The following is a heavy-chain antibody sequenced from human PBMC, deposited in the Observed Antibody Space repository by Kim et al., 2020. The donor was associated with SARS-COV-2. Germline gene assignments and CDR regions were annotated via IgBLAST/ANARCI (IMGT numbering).Heavy chain of an antibody. CDR3: ARGRRGRAPVNFDY. CDR1: GGSFSGYY. J-gene: IGHJ4*02. CDR2: INHSGST. V-gene: IGHV4-34*01. D-gene: IGHD1-26*01. Sequence: SETLSLTCAVYGGSFSGYYWSWIRQPPGKGLEWIGEINHSGSTNYNPSLKSRVTISVDTSKNQFSLKLSSVTAADTAVYYCARGRRGRAPVNFDYWGQGTLVTVSS.